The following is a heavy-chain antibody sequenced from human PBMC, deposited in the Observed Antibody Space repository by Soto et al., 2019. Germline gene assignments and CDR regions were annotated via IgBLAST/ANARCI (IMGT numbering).Heavy chain of an antibody. CDR3: ASMTTVTQFDY. J-gene: IGHJ4*02. V-gene: IGHV3-53*04. CDR2: IYSGGST. CDR1: GFTVSSNY. D-gene: IGHD4-17*01. Sequence: EVQLVESGGGLVQPGGSLRLSCAASGFTVSSNYMSWVRQAPGKGLEWVSVIYSGGSTYYADSVKRRFTLSRHNSKNTLYLQMNSLRAEDTAVYYCASMTTVTQFDYWGQGSLVTASS.